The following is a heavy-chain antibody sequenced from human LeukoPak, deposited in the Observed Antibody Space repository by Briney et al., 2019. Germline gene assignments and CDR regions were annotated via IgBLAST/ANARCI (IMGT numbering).Heavy chain of an antibody. D-gene: IGHD1-7*01. CDR1: GFTLSDYY. CDR3: ARDGPDLNWNYVREDAFDI. V-gene: IGHV3-11*01. J-gene: IGHJ3*02. CDR2: ISSSGSTI. Sequence: GSLRLSCASCGFTLSDYYMSWIRQAPGKGREGVSYISSSGSTIYYTDSLKGRFAISRDSAKNSLYLQMNSLRAEDTAVYYCARDGPDLNWNYVREDAFDIWGQGTMVTVSS.